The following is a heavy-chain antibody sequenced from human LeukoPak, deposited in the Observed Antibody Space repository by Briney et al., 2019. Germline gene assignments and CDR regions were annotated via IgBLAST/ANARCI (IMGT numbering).Heavy chain of an antibody. CDR2: IYYSGRT. CDR1: GGSISSSSYY. Sequence: PSETLSLTCTVSGGSISSSSYYWGWIRQPPGKGLEWIGSIYYSGRTYYNPSLKSRVTISVDTSKNLFSLKLSSVTAADTAVYYCARPYYSGSSSRGVDAFDIWAQGKMVTVSS. CDR3: ARPYYSGSSSRGVDAFDI. V-gene: IGHV4-39*01. J-gene: IGHJ3*02. D-gene: IGHD1-26*01.